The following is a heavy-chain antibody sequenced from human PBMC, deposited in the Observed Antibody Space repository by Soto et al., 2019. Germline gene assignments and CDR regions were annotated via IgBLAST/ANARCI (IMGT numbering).Heavy chain of an antibody. CDR3: ARESIAAGKLDY. CDR1: GGTFSSYA. D-gene: IGHD6-6*01. J-gene: IGHJ4*02. V-gene: IGHV1-69*13. Sequence: ASVKVSCKASGGTFSSYAISWVRQAPGQGLEWMGGIIPIFGTANYAQKFQGRVTITADESTSTAYMELSSLRSEDTAVYYCARESIAAGKLDYWGQGTLVTVSS. CDR2: IIPIFGTA.